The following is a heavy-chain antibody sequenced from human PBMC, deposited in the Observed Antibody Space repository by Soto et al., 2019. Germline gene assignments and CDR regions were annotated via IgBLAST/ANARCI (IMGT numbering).Heavy chain of an antibody. J-gene: IGHJ4*02. CDR1: GGALNDHD. V-gene: IGHV4-59*11. D-gene: IGHD3-9*01. CDR2: LYYNGNT. Sequence: XTLSLPCTLSGGALNDHDWSFIRQPPGKGLEWIGYLYYNGNTNYNPSLESRVTISVDRSRNQFSLRLTPLTAEDTAVHYCARVRTGYFDYWGRGALVTVSS. CDR3: ARVRTGYFDY.